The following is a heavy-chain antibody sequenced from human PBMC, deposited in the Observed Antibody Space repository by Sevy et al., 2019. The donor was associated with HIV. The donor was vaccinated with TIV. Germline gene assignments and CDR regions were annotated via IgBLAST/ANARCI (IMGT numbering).Heavy chain of an antibody. D-gene: IGHD7-27*01. V-gene: IGHV4-4*07. Sequence: SETLSLTCTVSGDSFSSYFWAWIRQPAGKGLEWIGRINTSGSTNYNRSLKSRVTMSVDTSKSQFSLKVTSLTAADTAIYFCARSNWVTATNGFSKSYYFDYWGQGSLVTVSS. CDR3: ARSNWVTATNGFSKSYYFDY. CDR2: INTSGST. J-gene: IGHJ4*02. CDR1: GDSFSSYF.